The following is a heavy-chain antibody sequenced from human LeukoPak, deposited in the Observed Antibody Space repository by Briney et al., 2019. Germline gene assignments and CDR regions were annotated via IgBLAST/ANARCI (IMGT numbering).Heavy chain of an antibody. Sequence: GGSLRLSCAASGFTFSSYWMSWVRQAPGKGLEWVANIKQDGSEEYYVDSVKGRFTISRDNSKNTLYLRMNSLRAEDTAVYYCARELTYYYDSSGYYSPYFDYWGQGTLVTVSS. J-gene: IGHJ4*02. D-gene: IGHD3-22*01. CDR2: IKQDGSEE. CDR3: ARELTYYYDSSGYYSPYFDY. V-gene: IGHV3-7*01. CDR1: GFTFSSYW.